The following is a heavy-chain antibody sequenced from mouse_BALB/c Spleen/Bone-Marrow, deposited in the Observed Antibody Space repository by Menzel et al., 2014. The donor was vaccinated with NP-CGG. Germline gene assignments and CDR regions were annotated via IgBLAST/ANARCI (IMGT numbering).Heavy chain of an antibody. CDR1: GYTFTSYD. V-gene: IGHV1S56*01. D-gene: IGHD3-2*01. Sequence: VQLQQSGPELVKPGALVKISCKASGYTFTSYDINWVKQRPGQGLEGIGWIYPGDGSTKYNEKFKGKATLTADKSSSTAYMQLSSLTSEDSAVYFCARSGDSSGYGFAYWGQGTLVTVSA. CDR3: ARSGDSSGYGFAY. J-gene: IGHJ3*01. CDR2: IYPGDGST.